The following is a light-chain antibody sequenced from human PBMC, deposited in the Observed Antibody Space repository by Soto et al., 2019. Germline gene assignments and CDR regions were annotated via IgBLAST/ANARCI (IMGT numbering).Light chain of an antibody. Sequence: IEMTQSQSPLSLAPGERVTRSCRASESVSTNLAWYQQKAGQAPRLLIYGASTRATGIPARFSGSGSGTEFTLTISSLQSEDFAVYYCQQYSIWRTFGQGTKVDI. V-gene: IGKV3-15*01. J-gene: IGKJ1*01. CDR1: ESVSTN. CDR2: GAS. CDR3: QQYSIWRT.